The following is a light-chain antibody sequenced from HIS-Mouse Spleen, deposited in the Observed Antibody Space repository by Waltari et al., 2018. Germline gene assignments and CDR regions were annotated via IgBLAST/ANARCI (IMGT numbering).Light chain of an antibody. CDR1: QGFSNY. CDR2: AAS. CDR3: QKYNSARFT. J-gene: IGKJ3*01. Sequence: DIQMTQSPSSLSASVGDRVTITCRASQGFSNYLAWYQQKPGKVPKLLIYAASTLQSWVPSRFSGSGSGTDFTLTISSLQPEDVATYYCQKYNSARFTFGPGTKVDIK. V-gene: IGKV1-27*01.